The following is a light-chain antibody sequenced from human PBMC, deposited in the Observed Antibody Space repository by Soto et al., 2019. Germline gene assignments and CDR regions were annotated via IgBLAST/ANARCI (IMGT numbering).Light chain of an antibody. J-gene: IGLJ1*01. CDR2: DVS. CDR1: SSDVGSYNY. V-gene: IGLV2-14*01. Sequence: QSVLTQPASVSGSPGQSITISCTGTSSDVGSYNYVSWYQQHPGKAPKVMIYDVSNRPSGVSYRFSGSKSGNTASLTISGLQAGDEADYYCSSYTTSSTYVFGTGTKVTVL. CDR3: SSYTTSSTYV.